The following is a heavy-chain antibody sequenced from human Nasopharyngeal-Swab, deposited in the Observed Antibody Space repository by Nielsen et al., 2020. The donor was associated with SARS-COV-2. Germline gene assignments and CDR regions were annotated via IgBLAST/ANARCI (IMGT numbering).Heavy chain of an antibody. CDR1: GGSVSSGSYY. Sequence: SETLSLTCTVSGGSVSSGSYYWSWIRQPPGKGLEWIGYIYYSGSTNYNPPLKSRVTISVDTSKNQFSLKLSSVTAADTAVYYCARYSGSYYRGYMDVWGKGTTVTVSS. CDR2: IYYSGST. CDR3: ARYSGSYYRGYMDV. D-gene: IGHD1-26*01. J-gene: IGHJ6*03. V-gene: IGHV4-61*01.